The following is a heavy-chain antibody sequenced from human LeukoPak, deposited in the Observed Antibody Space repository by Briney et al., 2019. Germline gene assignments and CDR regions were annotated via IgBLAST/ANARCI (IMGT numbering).Heavy chain of an antibody. CDR1: GFTFSSYG. J-gene: IGHJ3*02. D-gene: IGHD6-13*01. CDR2: ISYDGCNK. Sequence: GGSLRLSCAASGFTFSSYGMHWVRQAPGKGLEWVAVISYDGCNKFYADSVKGGFTIYRDNSKNTLYLHIHTLRAEDTAVYYCAKESSSPYDAFDIWGQGTMVTVSS. CDR3: AKESSSPYDAFDI. V-gene: IGHV3-30*18.